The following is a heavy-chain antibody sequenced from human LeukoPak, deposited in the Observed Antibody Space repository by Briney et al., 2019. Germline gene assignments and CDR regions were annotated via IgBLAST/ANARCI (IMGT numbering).Heavy chain of an antibody. CDR2: ISWNSGSI. CDR3: ARVFIGAAGIFDY. Sequence: GRSLRLSCAASGFTFDDYAMHWVRQAPGKGLEWVSGISWNSGSIGYADSVKGRFTISRDNAKNSLYLQMNSLRAEDTAVYYCARVFIGAAGIFDYWGQGTLVTVSS. V-gene: IGHV3-9*01. CDR1: GFTFDDYA. D-gene: IGHD6-13*01. J-gene: IGHJ4*02.